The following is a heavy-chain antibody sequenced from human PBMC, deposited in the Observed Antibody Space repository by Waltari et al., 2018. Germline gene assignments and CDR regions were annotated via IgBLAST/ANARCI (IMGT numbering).Heavy chain of an antibody. CDR2: IYYSGST. Sequence: QVQLQESGPGLVKPSETLSLTCTVSGGSISSYYWSWIRQPPGKGLEWIGYIYYSGSTNYNPSLKSRVTISVDTSKNQFSLKLSSVTAADTAVYYCARKGESYHDAFGIWGQGTMVTVSS. CDR1: GGSISSYY. V-gene: IGHV4-59*01. CDR3: ARKGESYHDAFGI. D-gene: IGHD1-26*01. J-gene: IGHJ3*02.